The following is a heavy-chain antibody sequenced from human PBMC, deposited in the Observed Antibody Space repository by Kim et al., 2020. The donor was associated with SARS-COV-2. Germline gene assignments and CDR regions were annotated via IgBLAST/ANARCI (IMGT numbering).Heavy chain of an antibody. CDR1: GGSISSSSYY. Sequence: SETPSLTCTVSGGSISSSSYYWGWIRQPPGKGLEWIGSIYYSGSTYYNPSLKSRVTISVDTSKNQFSLKLSSVTAADTAVYYCARDSIAVAVVDYWGQGTLVTVSS. CDR3: ARDSIAVAVVDY. V-gene: IGHV4-39*07. J-gene: IGHJ4*02. D-gene: IGHD6-19*01. CDR2: IYYSGST.